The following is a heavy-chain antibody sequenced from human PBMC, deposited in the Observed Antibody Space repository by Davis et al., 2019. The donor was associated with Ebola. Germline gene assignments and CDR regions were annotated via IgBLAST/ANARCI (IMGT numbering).Heavy chain of an antibody. J-gene: IGHJ4*02. CDR2: IYYNGQT. CDR3: ARLWISYSYFDY. D-gene: IGHD2-8*01. V-gene: IGHV4-30-4*08. Sequence: PSETLSPTCTVTGDPINHGDYYWNWIRTPPGKGLEWIGHIYYNGQTSYRSSHKSRIAMSLDMSKNQFSLKLNSLTATDPAVYYCARLWISYSYFDYWGQGTLVPVSS. CDR1: GDPINHGDYY.